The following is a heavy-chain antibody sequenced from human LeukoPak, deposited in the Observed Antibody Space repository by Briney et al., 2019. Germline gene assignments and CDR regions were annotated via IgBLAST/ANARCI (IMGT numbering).Heavy chain of an antibody. V-gene: IGHV3-49*04. J-gene: IGHJ4*02. CDR1: GFTFGDYA. D-gene: IGHD2-2*01. CDR3: TRVETPSYQLPSR. Sequence: TGRSLRLSCTASGFTFGDYAMSWVRQAPGKGVEWVGFIRSKAYGGTTEYAASVKGRFTISRDDSKRIAYLQMNSLKTEDTAVYYCTRVETPSYQLPSRWGQGTPVTVSS. CDR2: IRSKAYGGTT.